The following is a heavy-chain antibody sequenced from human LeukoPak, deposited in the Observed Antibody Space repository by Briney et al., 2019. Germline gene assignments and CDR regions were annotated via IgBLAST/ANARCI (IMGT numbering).Heavy chain of an antibody. J-gene: IGHJ3*02. D-gene: IGHD3-16*01. CDR3: ARGRGRQATDAFDI. Sequence: GESLKTPCNTSGYTFSNYWIAWVRQQPGKGLEWMGLIYPDDSDTRYTPSFQGQVTFSADRSITTASVQGNSLEASDTAMYYCARGRGRQATDAFDIWGQGTMVTVSS. V-gene: IGHV5-51*01. CDR2: IYPDDSDT. CDR1: GYTFSNYW.